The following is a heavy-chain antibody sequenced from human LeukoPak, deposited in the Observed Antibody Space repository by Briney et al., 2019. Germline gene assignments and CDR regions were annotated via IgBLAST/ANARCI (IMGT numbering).Heavy chain of an antibody. CDR1: GYTFTSYG. J-gene: IGHJ4*02. D-gene: IGHD5-24*01. CDR3: ARDLRAFRDGYKDSNYYLAY. CDR2: ISAYNGNT. Sequence: ASVKVSCKASGYTFTSYGISWVRQAPGQGLEWMGWISAYNGNTNYAQKLQGRVTMTTDTSTRTAYMELRSLRSDGTAVYYCARDLRAFRDGYKDSNYYLAYWGQGTLVTVSS. V-gene: IGHV1-18*01.